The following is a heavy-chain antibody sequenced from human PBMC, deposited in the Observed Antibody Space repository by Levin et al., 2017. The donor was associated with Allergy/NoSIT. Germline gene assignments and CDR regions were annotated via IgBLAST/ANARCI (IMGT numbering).Heavy chain of an antibody. V-gene: IGHV4-39*07. CDR1: GVSISSSDHY. Sequence: SETLSLTCTVSGVSISSSDHYWGWIRQPPGKGLEWIGSIYYSGTTYYNPSLKSRVTISLDTSKNQFSLKLSSVTAADTALYYCVNSPDFWTGYFSGWFDPWGQGSLVTVSS. CDR2: IYYSGTT. D-gene: IGHD3/OR15-3a*01. J-gene: IGHJ5*02. CDR3: VNSPDFWTGYFSGWFDP.